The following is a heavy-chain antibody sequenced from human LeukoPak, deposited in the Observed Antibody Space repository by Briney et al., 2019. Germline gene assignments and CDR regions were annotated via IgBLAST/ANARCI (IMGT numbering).Heavy chain of an antibody. CDR2: ITWDGGST. CDR3: ATERQKYFDY. V-gene: IGHV3-43*01. J-gene: IGHJ4*02. CDR1: GFTFDDYS. Sequence: GGSLRLSCAASGFTFDDYSMHWVRQAPGKGLEWVSLITWDGGSTFYADSVKGRFTISRDNSKNSLYLQMNSLRTEDTALYYCATERQKYFDYWGQGTLVTVSS.